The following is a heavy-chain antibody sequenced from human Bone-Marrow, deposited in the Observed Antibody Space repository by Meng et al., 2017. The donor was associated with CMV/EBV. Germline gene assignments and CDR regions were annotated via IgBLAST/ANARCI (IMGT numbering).Heavy chain of an antibody. V-gene: IGHV1-69*05. D-gene: IGHD2-2*01. Sequence: SVKVSCKASGGTFSSYAISWVRQAPGQGLEWMGGIIPIFGTANYAQKFQGRVTITTDESTSTAYMELSSLRSEDTAVYYCARSLSVVVPAAPSYYGMDVWGQGTTVTVSS. CDR3: ARSLSVVVPAAPSYYGMDV. CDR1: GGTFSSYA. CDR2: IIPIFGTA. J-gene: IGHJ6*02.